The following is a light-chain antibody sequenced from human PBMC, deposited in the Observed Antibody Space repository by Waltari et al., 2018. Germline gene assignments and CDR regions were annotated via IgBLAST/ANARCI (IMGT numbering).Light chain of an antibody. CDR3: SSQSSNNVVL. V-gene: IGLV2-14*01. J-gene: IGLJ2*01. CDR2: DVS. CDR1: SIAVGGFNS. Sequence: QSALTHPASVFGSPGQPVPIFCTGTSIAVGGFNSVSWYQEHPGQAPRVIIYDVSDRPSGVSDRFSGSKSGNTASLTISGLQAEDEADYYCSSQSSNNVVLFGGGTKLTVL.